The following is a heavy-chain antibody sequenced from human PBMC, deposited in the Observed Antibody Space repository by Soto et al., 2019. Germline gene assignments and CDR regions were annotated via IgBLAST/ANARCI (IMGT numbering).Heavy chain of an antibody. CDR1: GFTFSSYG. V-gene: IGHV3-30*18. CDR3: AKDGDSGYGDY. CDR2: ISYDGSNK. Sequence: QVQLVESGGGVVQPGRSLRLSCAASGFTFSSYGMHWVRQAPGKGLEWVAVISYDGSNKYYADSVKGRFTISRDNSKNTLYLQMNSLRADDTAVYYCAKDGDSGYGDYWGQGTLVTVSS. J-gene: IGHJ4*02. D-gene: IGHD5-12*01.